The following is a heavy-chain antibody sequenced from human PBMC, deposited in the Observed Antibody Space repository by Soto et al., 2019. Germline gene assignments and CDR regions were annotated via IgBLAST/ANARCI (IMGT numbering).Heavy chain of an antibody. V-gene: IGHV4-39*01. J-gene: IGHJ6*02. Sequence: SETLSLTCTVSGGSISSSSYYWGWIRQPPGKGLEWIGSIYYSGSTYHNPSLKSRVTISVDTSKNQFSLKLSSVTAADTAVYYCARHSPRGSSSPYYYYYYGMDVWGQGTTVTVSS. CDR1: GGSISSSSYY. CDR2: IYYSGST. CDR3: ARHSPRGSSSPYYYYYYGMDV. D-gene: IGHD6-6*01.